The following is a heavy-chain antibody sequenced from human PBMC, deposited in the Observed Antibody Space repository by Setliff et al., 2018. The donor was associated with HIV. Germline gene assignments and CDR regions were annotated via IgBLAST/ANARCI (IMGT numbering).Heavy chain of an antibody. V-gene: IGHV4-39*01. Sequence: PSETLSLTCIVSGDSINSGSYYWGWIRQPPGKGLEWIGTIYNGGASHYNPSLKSRVIIFLDTSKNQFSLELTSVTAADTAVYYCASPFRSWYDSAFDIWGQGTMVTVSS. D-gene: IGHD6-13*01. J-gene: IGHJ3*02. CDR3: ASPFRSWYDSAFDI. CDR1: GDSINSGSYY. CDR2: IYNGGAS.